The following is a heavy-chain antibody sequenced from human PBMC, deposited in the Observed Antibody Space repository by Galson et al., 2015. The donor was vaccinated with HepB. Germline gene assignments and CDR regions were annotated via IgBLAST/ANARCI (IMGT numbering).Heavy chain of an antibody. CDR2: ISYDGSNK. CDR1: GFTFSSYG. V-gene: IGHV3-30*18. CDR3: AKDGGCSSTSCRPFDP. J-gene: IGHJ5*02. Sequence: SLRLSCAASGFTFSSYGMHWVRQAPGKGLEWVAVISYDGSNKYYADSVKGRFTISRDNSKNTLYLQMNSLRAEDTAVYYCAKDGGCSSTSCRPFDPWGQGTLVTVSS. D-gene: IGHD2-2*01.